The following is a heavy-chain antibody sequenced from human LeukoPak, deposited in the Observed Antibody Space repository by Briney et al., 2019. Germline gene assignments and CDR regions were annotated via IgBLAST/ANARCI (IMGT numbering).Heavy chain of an antibody. Sequence: GGSLRLSCAASGFTVGSNYMSWVRQAPGKGLEWVSVIYSGGSTYYADSVKGRFTISRDNSKNTLYLQMNSLRAEDTAVYYCARDGYYYDSSGYYYPTFDYWGQGTLVTVSS. CDR3: ARDGYYYDSSGYYYPTFDY. J-gene: IGHJ4*02. CDR1: GFTVGSNY. CDR2: IYSGGST. D-gene: IGHD3-22*01. V-gene: IGHV3-66*01.